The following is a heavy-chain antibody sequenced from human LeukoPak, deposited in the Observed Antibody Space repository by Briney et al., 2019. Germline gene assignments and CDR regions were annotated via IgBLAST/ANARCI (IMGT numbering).Heavy chain of an antibody. D-gene: IGHD6-19*01. J-gene: IGHJ6*03. V-gene: IGHV3-7*01. CDR3: AKDLEYRSGWPGYYYYYMDV. CDR1: GFTFSSYC. Sequence: PGGSLRLSCAVSGFTFSSYCMTWVRQAPGKGLELVVRIKQDGTEKYYVDSVKGRFTISRDNAKNSLYLQMNSLRAEDTAVYYCAKDLEYRSGWPGYYYYYMDVWGKGTTVTVSS. CDR2: IKQDGTEK.